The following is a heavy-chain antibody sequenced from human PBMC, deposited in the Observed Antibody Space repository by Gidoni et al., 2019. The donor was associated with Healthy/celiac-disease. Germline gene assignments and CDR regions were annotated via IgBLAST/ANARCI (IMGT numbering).Heavy chain of an antibody. CDR3: ARVRLIQGYYYYGMDV. Sequence: TCAVYGGSFSGYYWSWIRQPPGKGLEWIGEINHSGSTNYNPSPKSRVTISVDTSKNQFSLKLSSVTAADTAVYYCARVRLIQGYYYYGMDVWVPRDHGHRLL. D-gene: IGHD3-16*01. V-gene: IGHV4-34*01. J-gene: IGHJ6*02. CDR1: GGSFSGYY. CDR2: INHSGST.